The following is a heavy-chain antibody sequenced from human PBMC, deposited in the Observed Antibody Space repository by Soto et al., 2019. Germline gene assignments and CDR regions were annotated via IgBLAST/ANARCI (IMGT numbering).Heavy chain of an antibody. CDR1: GFTFSSYG. J-gene: IGHJ4*02. V-gene: IGHV3-33*01. Sequence: QVQLVESGGGVVQPGRSLRLSCVASGFTFSSYGMHWVRQAPGKGLEWVAVIWYDGSNKYYADSVKGRFTISRDNSKNTLYLQMNSLRAEDTAVYYCARGARIGDFDWSDYWGQGTLVTVSS. CDR2: IWYDGSNK. D-gene: IGHD3-9*01. CDR3: ARGARIGDFDWSDY.